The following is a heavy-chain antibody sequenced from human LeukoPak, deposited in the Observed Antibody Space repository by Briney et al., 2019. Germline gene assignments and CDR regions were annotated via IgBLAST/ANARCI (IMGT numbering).Heavy chain of an antibody. Sequence: EASVKVSCKASGGTFSSYTISWVRQAPGQGLEWMGRIIPILGIANYAQKFQGRVTITADKSTSTAYMELSSLRSEDTAVYCCARTGYSGYDYRDSYYYYYMDVWGKGTTVTVSS. D-gene: IGHD5-12*01. V-gene: IGHV1-69*02. CDR2: IIPILGIA. J-gene: IGHJ6*03. CDR1: GGTFSSYT. CDR3: ARTGYSGYDYRDSYYYYYMDV.